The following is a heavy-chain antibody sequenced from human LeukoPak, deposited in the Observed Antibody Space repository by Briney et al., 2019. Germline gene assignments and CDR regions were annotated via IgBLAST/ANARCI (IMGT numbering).Heavy chain of an antibody. J-gene: IGHJ3*02. D-gene: IGHD3-3*01. CDR3: ARTGSDFGVVIMQAFDI. Sequence: SETLSLTCTVSGGSISSYYWSWIRQPPGKGLEWIGYIYYSGSTNYNPSLKSRVTISVDTSKNQFSLKLSSVTAADTAVYYCARTGSDFGVVIMQAFDIWGQGTMVTVSS. CDR1: GGSISSYY. V-gene: IGHV4-59*01. CDR2: IYYSGST.